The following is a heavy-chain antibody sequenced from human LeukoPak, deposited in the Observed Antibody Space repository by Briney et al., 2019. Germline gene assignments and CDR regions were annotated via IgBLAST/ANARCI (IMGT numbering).Heavy chain of an antibody. CDR2: IHHSGST. CDR1: GDSISSNY. J-gene: IGHJ3*02. CDR3: ARDQPTVTTGEDAFDI. Sequence: SETLSLTCTVSGDSISSNYWSWIRQPPGKGLEGIGYIHHSGSTNYNPSLKSRVTISVDTSKNQFSLKLSSVTAADTAVYFCARDQPTVTTGEDAFDIWGQGTMVTVSS. V-gene: IGHV4-59*01. D-gene: IGHD4-17*01.